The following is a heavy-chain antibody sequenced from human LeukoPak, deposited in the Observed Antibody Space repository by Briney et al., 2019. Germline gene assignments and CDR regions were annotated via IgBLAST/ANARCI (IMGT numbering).Heavy chain of an antibody. CDR1: GFIVSDNY. J-gene: IGHJ4*02. D-gene: IGHD1-14*01. CDR3: ARGATYNNNRLDYFDC. Sequence: GGSLRLSCAASGFIVSDNYLTWVRQAPGKGLEWVSSIYSGGSTYYADSVRGRFTISRDNSENTVYLQMNSLRAEDTAIYYCARGATYNNNRLDYFDCWGQGTLVTVSS. CDR2: IYSGGST. V-gene: IGHV3-53*01.